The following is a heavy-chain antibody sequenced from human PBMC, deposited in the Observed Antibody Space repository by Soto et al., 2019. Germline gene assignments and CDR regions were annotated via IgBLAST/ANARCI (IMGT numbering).Heavy chain of an antibody. V-gene: IGHV3-9*01. CDR2: ISWNRGTI. Sequence: EVALVESGGGLVQPGRSLRLSCAASGFNFDEYAMHWVRQGPGKGLEWVSGISWNRGTIVYADSVKGRFTISRDNAKNFLYLEMNSLGAEDTALYYCAKGYCSSAKCYTYSYMDVWGKGTTVTVSS. CDR1: GFNFDEYA. D-gene: IGHD2-2*01. J-gene: IGHJ6*03. CDR3: AKGYCSSAKCYTYSYMDV.